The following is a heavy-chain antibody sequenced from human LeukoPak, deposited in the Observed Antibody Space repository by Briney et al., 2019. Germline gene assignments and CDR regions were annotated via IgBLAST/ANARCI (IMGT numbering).Heavy chain of an antibody. CDR2: IYYSGST. Sequence: PSETLSLTCTVSGGSISSSSYYWGWIRQPPGKGLEWIGSIYYSGSTYYNPSLKSRVTISVDTSKNQFSLKLSSVTAADTAVYYCARATNIVVGDVGYWGQGTLVTVSS. J-gene: IGHJ4*02. V-gene: IGHV4-39*07. CDR1: GGSISSSSYY. CDR3: ARATNIVVGDVGY. D-gene: IGHD3-22*01.